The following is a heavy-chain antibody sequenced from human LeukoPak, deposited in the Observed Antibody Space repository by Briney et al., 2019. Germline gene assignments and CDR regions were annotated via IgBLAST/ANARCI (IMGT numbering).Heavy chain of an antibody. CDR1: GFTFRSYA. Sequence: HSGKSLRLSCAASGFTFRSYAIHWVRQAPGKGLEWVAFISWDGTIKYYADSVKGRFSISRDNSKNTLSLQMNSLRGEDTAVYYCARDRSQHYSTGYWGQGTLVTVSS. J-gene: IGHJ4*02. CDR3: ARDRSQHYSTGY. CDR2: ISWDGTIK. V-gene: IGHV3-30-3*01. D-gene: IGHD3-10*01.